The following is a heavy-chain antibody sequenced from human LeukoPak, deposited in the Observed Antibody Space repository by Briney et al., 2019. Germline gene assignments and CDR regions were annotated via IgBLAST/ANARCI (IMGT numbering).Heavy chain of an antibody. CDR1: GGSISSYY. J-gene: IGHJ4*02. Sequence: SETLSLTCTVSGGSISSYYWSWIRQPPGKGLEWIGYIYYSGSTNYNPSLKSRVTISVDTSKNQFSLKLSSVTAADTAVYYCARAPYYYDSSGYLDFDYWGQGTLVTVSS. CDR3: ARAPYYYDSSGYLDFDY. V-gene: IGHV4-59*01. D-gene: IGHD3-22*01. CDR2: IYYSGST.